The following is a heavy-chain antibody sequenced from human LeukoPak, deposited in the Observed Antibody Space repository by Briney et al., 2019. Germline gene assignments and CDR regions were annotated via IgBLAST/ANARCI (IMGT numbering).Heavy chain of an antibody. CDR1: GFTFSSYW. Sequence: GGSLRLSCAASGFTFSSYWMSWVRQAPGKRLEWVANIKQDGSEKYYVASVKGRFTISRDNAENSLFLQMNSLRAEDTAVYYCARDRGYMDVWGKGTTVTVS. V-gene: IGHV3-7*01. CDR3: ARDRGYMDV. CDR2: IKQDGSEK. J-gene: IGHJ6*03.